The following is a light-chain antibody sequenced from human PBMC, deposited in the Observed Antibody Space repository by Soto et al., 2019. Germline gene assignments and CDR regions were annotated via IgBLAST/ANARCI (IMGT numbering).Light chain of an antibody. J-gene: IGKJ2*01. CDR1: QSVSSN. CDR3: QQYNDWPPYT. V-gene: IGKV3-15*01. CDR2: GAS. Sequence: EIVMMQSPATLSVSPGERATLSCSASQSVSSNLAWSQQKPGQAPMLLIYGASTRATGIPARFSCSGSGTEFTLTISNLQSEDVAVYYCQQYNDWPPYTYGQGTKLEIK.